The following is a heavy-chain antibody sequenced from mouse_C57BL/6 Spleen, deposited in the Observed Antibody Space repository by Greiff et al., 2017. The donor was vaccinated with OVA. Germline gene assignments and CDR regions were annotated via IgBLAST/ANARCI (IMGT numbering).Heavy chain of an antibody. V-gene: IGHV5-4*01. CDR1: GFTFSSYA. Sequence: EVQGVESGGGLVKPGGSLKLSCAASGFTFSSYAMSWVRQTPEKRLEWVATISDGGSYTYYPDNVKGRFTISRDNAKNNLYLQMSHLKSEDTAMYYCARDNNLFAYWGQGTLVTVSA. D-gene: IGHD1-3*01. CDR3: ARDNNLFAY. J-gene: IGHJ3*01. CDR2: ISDGGSYT.